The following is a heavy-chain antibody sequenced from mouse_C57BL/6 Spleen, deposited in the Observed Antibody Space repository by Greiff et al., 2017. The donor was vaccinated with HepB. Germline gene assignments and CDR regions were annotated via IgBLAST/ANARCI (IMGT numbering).Heavy chain of an antibody. D-gene: IGHD2-2*01. CDR3: ARDLLWLEDAMDY. J-gene: IGHJ4*01. CDR1: GFTFSSYA. Sequence: EVKVVESGGGLVKPGGSLKLSCAASGFTFSSYAMSWVRQTPEKRLEWVATISDGGSYTYYPDNVKGRFTISRDNAKNNLYLQMSHLKSEDTAMYYCARDLLWLEDAMDYWGQGTSVTVSS. V-gene: IGHV5-4*01. CDR2: ISDGGSYT.